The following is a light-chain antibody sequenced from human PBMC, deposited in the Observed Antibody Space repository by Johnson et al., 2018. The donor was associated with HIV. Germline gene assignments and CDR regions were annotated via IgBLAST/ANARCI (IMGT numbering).Light chain of an antibody. Sequence: QSVLTQPPSVSAAPGQKVTISCSGSSSNIGNNYVSWYQQLPGTAPKLLIYENNKRPSGIPDRFSGSKSGTSATLGITGLQTGDEADYYCGTCDSSLREVFGTGTKVTVL. J-gene: IGLJ1*01. CDR2: ENN. V-gene: IGLV1-51*02. CDR3: GTCDSSLREV. CDR1: SSNIGNNY.